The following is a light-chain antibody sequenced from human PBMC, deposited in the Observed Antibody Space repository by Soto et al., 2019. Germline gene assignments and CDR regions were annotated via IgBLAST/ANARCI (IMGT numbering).Light chain of an antibody. Sequence: DVQLTQSPSTLSASVGDRVAITCQASQSIVNYLNWFQQRPGKAPQLLISDASHLEPGVPSRFSGQRSGTDFTLLISSLQPEDFATYYCQQYETLPLTFGGGTRVEV. V-gene: IGKV1-33*01. CDR3: QQYETLPLT. J-gene: IGKJ4*01. CDR1: QSIVNY. CDR2: DAS.